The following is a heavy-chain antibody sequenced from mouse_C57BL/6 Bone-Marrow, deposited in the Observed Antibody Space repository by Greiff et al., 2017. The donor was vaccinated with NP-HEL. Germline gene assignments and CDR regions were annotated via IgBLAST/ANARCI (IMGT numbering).Heavy chain of an antibody. CDR3: ARERISGSNYGAWFAY. CDR1: GFTFTDYY. V-gene: IGHV7-3*01. CDR2: IRNKANGYTT. Sequence: EVQLVESGGGLVQPGGSLSLSCAASGFTFTDYYMSWVRQPPGKALEWLGFIRNKANGYTTEYSASVKGRFTISRDNSQSILYLQMNALRAEDSATYYCARERISGSNYGAWFAYWGQGTLVTVSA. D-gene: IGHD2-5*01. J-gene: IGHJ3*01.